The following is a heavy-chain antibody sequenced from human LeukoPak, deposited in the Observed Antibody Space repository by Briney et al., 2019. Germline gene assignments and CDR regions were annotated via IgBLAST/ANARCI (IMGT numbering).Heavy chain of an antibody. J-gene: IGHJ4*03. V-gene: IGHV3-30-3*01. CDR2: ISFDGGKT. CDR1: GFTFSDYA. CDR3: AKGSYRDY. Sequence: GGSLRLSCGASGFTFSDYALHWVRQAPGKGLEWVAVISFDGGKTTYADSVRGRLTISRDNSKDTLYLQMSGLRGEDTAIYYCAKGSYRDYWGQGTLVSVPS.